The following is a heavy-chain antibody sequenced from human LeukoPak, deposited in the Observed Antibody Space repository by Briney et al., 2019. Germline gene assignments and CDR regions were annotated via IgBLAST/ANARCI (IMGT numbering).Heavy chain of an antibody. J-gene: IGHJ6*03. CDR1: GYTFTSYA. CDR2: MTPHSGNT. D-gene: IGHD3-10*01. V-gene: IGHV1-8*01. Sequence: ASVKVSCKASGYTFTSYAINWVRQATGHGLEWVGCMTPHSGNTDYAQNIQGRVTMTRNTSISTAYMELSSLRSEDTAVYYCARRSRLLWFGELLSPNYYYYYYMDVWGKGTTVTISS. CDR3: ARRSRLLWFGELLSPNYYYYYYMDV.